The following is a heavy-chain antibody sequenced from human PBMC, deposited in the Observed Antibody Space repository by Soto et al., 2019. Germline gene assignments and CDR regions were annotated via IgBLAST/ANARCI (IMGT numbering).Heavy chain of an antibody. J-gene: IGHJ4*02. D-gene: IGHD2-8*02. Sequence: GSLRLSCAASGFTFSIFAMSWVRQSPGKGLEWVSTISGSGGSTYYADAVKGRFTISRDNSMGTLYLQMKSLRVEDTAIYYCATTQRDLSTGWHNFDYWGQGALVTVSS. CDR2: ISGSGGST. CDR1: GFTFSIFA. V-gene: IGHV3-23*01. CDR3: ATTQRDLSTGWHNFDY.